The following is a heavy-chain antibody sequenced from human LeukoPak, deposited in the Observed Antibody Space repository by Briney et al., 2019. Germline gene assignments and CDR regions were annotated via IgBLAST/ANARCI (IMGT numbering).Heavy chain of an antibody. Sequence: PPETLSLTCTVSGASIDSGRYYWGWIRQPPGKGLEWLGSIHYSGTTYYNPSLKSRVTISIDPSNNQFSLKLSSVTAADTAVYYCARGTPYNPWGQGTLVTVSS. V-gene: IGHV4-39*07. CDR2: IHYSGTT. CDR3: ARGTPYNP. J-gene: IGHJ5*02. CDR1: GASIDSGRYY. D-gene: IGHD4-11*01.